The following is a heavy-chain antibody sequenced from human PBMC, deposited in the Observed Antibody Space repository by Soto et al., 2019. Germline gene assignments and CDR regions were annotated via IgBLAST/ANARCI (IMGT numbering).Heavy chain of an antibody. CDR1: GFTFSSYA. CDR3: AKDPLWFGEFPDYFDY. J-gene: IGHJ4*02. D-gene: IGHD3-10*01. V-gene: IGHV3-23*01. Sequence: GGSLRLSCAASGFTFSSYAMSWVRQAPGKGLEWVSAISGSGGSTYYADSVKGRFTISRDNSKNTLYLQMNSLRAEDTAVYYCAKDPLWFGEFPDYFDYWGQGTLVTVSS. CDR2: ISGSGGST.